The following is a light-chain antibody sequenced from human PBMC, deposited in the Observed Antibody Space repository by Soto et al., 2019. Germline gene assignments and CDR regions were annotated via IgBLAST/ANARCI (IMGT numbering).Light chain of an antibody. CDR3: QHYNSYPQT. CDR2: KAS. J-gene: IGKJ1*01. V-gene: IGKV1-5*03. Sequence: DIQMTQSPSTLSASVGDRVTITCRASQSISSYLDWYQQKPGKAPKLLIYKASSLKSGVPSRFSGSGSGTEFTLTISSLQPDDFATYYCQHYNSYPQTFGQGTKV. CDR1: QSISSY.